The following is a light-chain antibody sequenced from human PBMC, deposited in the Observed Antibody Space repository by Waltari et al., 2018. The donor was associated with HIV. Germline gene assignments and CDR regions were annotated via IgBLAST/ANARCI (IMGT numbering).Light chain of an antibody. CDR2: AIS. V-gene: IGKV1-12*01. Sequence: DIQVTQSPSSVSASVGDSVTITCRASQGVGTWLAWDQQRPGKAPKLLIYAISTLQSGVPSRFSGGGSGTDFTLTINSLQPEDFTTYYCQQANIFPLTFGGGTKVEIK. J-gene: IGKJ4*01. CDR1: QGVGTW. CDR3: QQANIFPLT.